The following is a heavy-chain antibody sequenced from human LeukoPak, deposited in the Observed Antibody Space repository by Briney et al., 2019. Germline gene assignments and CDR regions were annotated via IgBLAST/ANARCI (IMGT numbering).Heavy chain of an antibody. CDR2: SRNEGHSYST. Sequence: QTGGSLRLSCAVSGFTFSDHYMDWVRQAPGKGLEWIGRSRNEGHSYSTDFAASVRGRASLSRDHSRNSLYLQINSLRTDDTAVYYCVALLRGIGYWGQGTLVTVSS. V-gene: IGHV3-72*01. J-gene: IGHJ4*02. CDR1: GFTFSDHY. CDR3: VALLRGIGY. D-gene: IGHD3-10*01.